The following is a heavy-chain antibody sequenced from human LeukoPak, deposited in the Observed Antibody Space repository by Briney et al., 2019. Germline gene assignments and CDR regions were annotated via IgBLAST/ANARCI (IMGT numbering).Heavy chain of an antibody. V-gene: IGHV3-53*04. Sequence: GGSLRLSCAASGFTVSSNYMSWVRQAPGKGLEWVSVIYSGGSTYYADSVKGRFTISRHNSKNTLYLQMNSLRAEDTAVYCCARGTVMAHFDYWGQGTLVTVSS. CDR3: ARGTVMAHFDY. J-gene: IGHJ4*02. D-gene: IGHD5-24*01. CDR1: GFTVSSNY. CDR2: IYSGGST.